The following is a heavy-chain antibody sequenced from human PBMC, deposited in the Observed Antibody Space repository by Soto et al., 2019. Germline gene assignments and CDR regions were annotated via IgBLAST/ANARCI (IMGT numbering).Heavy chain of an antibody. V-gene: IGHV3-49*04. CDR2: IRSKAYSGTT. CDR3: TAGKLYPSLDFDY. CDR1: GFTFNDYT. Sequence: GGSLRLSCTASGFTFNDYTLSWVRQAPGKGLEWVGFIRSKAYSGTTEYAASVKGRFTISRDDSKSIAYLQMNSLKTEDTAVYNCTAGKLYPSLDFDYWGQGTLVTVSS. J-gene: IGHJ4*02. D-gene: IGHD2-8*01.